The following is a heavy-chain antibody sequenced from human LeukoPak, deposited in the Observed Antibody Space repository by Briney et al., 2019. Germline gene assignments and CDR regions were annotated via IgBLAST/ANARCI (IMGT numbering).Heavy chain of an antibody. J-gene: IGHJ4*02. CDR1: GFTFSSYG. V-gene: IGHV3-30*18. CDR2: ISYDGSNK. D-gene: IGHD4-17*01. Sequence: PGGSLRLSCAASGFTFSSYGMHWVRQAPGKGLEWVAVISYDGSNKYYADSVKGRFTISRDNSKNTLYLQMNSLRAEDTAVYYCAQGEYYGDYYWSSALLDYWGQGTLVTVSS. CDR3: AQGEYYGDYYWSSALLDY.